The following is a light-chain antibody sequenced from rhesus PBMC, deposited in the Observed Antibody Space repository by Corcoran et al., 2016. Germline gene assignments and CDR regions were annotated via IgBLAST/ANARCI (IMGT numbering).Light chain of an antibody. J-gene: IGKJ2*01. CDR3: QQHYNNPYT. CDR2: AAS. V-gene: IGKV1-18*01. Sequence: DIQMTQSLSSLSASVGDRVTITCQASQGVSNWLAWYQQKPGKAPKLLIYAASRLQSGVPSRFRGRGSGTEVTLTISTLQPEDFATYYCQQHYNNPYTFGQGTKVDIK. CDR1: QGVSNW.